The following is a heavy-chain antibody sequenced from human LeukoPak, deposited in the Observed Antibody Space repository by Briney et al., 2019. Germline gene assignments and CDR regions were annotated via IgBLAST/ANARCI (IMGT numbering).Heavy chain of an antibody. J-gene: IGHJ4*02. V-gene: IGHV3-21*01. CDR2: ISSSSSYI. CDR1: GFTFSSYS. Sequence: PGGSLRLACAASGFTFSSYSMNWVRQAPGKGLEWVSSISSSSSYIYYADSVKGRFTISRDNAKNSLYLQMNSLRAEDTAVYYCARESYYYDSSGYYNPLEIDYWGQGTLVTVPS. D-gene: IGHD3-22*01. CDR3: ARESYYYDSSGYYNPLEIDY.